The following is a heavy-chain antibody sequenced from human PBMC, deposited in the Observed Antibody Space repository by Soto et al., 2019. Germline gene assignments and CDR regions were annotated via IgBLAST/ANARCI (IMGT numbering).Heavy chain of an antibody. CDR3: ARSPVVVVGANYYGMDV. CDR2: IIPIFGTA. D-gene: IGHD2-15*01. J-gene: IGHJ6*02. CDR1: GCTFSSYA. Sequence: SVQVSFQASGCTFSSYAISWVRQAPGQGLEWMGGIIPIFGTANYAQKFQGRVTITADESTSTAYMELSSLRSEDTAVYYCARSPVVVVGANYYGMDVWGQGTTVTVSS. V-gene: IGHV1-69*13.